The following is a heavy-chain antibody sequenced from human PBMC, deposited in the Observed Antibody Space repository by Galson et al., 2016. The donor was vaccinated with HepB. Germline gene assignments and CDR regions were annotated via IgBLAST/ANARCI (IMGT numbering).Heavy chain of an antibody. V-gene: IGHV4-34*01. CDR1: GGSFRNYY. J-gene: IGHJ5*02. CDR3: ARAKRPPRSSSFGYSWFAP. Sequence: LSLTCAVYGGSFRNYYWTWIRQSPEKRLEWIGDINESGGSNYNPSFDSPVTISLDTAKNQFSLNMYSVTAADTGVYYCARAKRPPRSSSFGYSWFAPWGQGTPVIVSS. D-gene: IGHD3-3*01. CDR2: INESGGS.